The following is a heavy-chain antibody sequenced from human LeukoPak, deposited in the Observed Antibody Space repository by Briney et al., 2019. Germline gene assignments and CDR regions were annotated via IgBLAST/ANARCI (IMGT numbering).Heavy chain of an antibody. D-gene: IGHD3-10*01. V-gene: IGHV1-69*05. Sequence: SVKVSCKASGGTFSSYAISWVRQAPGQGLEWMGGIIPIFGTANYAQKFQGRVTITTDESTSTAYMELSSLRSEDTAVYYCARFRYYGSGTYGMDVWGQGTTVTVSS. CDR2: IIPIFGTA. CDR1: GGTFSSYA. CDR3: ARFRYYGSGTYGMDV. J-gene: IGHJ6*02.